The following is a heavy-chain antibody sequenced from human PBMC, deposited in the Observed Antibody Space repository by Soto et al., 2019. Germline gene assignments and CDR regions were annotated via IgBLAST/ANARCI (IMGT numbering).Heavy chain of an antibody. D-gene: IGHD2-21*02. CDR2: IYFSGRT. Sequence: TLSPTCTVSGVSISSGGYDWSWTRQHPGKGLEWSGHIYFSGRTYYNPSLERRVIVSVDTSKNQFTLTPRALTAAPSTTSYCASVIGGDSEYYFDFWGQGALVTVSS. V-gene: IGHV4-31*03. J-gene: IGHJ4*02. CDR3: ASVIGGDSEYYFDF. CDR1: GVSISSGGYD.